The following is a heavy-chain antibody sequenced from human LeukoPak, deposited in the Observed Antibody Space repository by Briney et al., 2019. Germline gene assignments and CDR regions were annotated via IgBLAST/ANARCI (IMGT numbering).Heavy chain of an antibody. CDR2: ISRNGGDT. CDR3: ARIPEY. J-gene: IGHJ4*02. V-gene: IGHV3-64*01. CDR1: GFNFSSYA. Sequence: GGSLGLSCTASGFNFSSYAMHWVRQGPGKGLEFVSAISRNGGDTSYGNSVRGRFIISRDNSKNTVYLQMGSLRSEDAGVYYCARIPEYWGQGTLVAVSS.